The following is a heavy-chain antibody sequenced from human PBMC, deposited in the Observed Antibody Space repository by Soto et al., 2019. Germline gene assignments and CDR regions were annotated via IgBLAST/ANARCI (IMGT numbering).Heavy chain of an antibody. CDR3: AGASDSTWYNWLDP. V-gene: IGHV1-69*01. CDR1: GGNFSSNG. CDR2: IIPTFGTT. Sequence: QVQLVQSGAEVKKPGSSVKVSCKAPGGNFSSNGIRWVRQAPGQGLEFMGGIIPTFGTTNYAHKFRGRVTILADQAAGTAYMELSSLGTDDTAVYYCAGASDSTWYNWLDPWGQGTLVTVSS. J-gene: IGHJ5*02. D-gene: IGHD5-18*01.